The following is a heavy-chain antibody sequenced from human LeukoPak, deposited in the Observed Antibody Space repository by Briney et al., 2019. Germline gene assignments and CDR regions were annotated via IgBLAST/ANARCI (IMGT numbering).Heavy chain of an antibody. J-gene: IGHJ4*02. CDR2: INHSGST. CDR3: ASENGSYSYFDY. V-gene: IGHV4-34*01. D-gene: IGHD1-26*01. CDR1: GGSFSGYY. Sequence: SETLSLTCAVYGGSFSGYYWSWIRQPPGKGLEWIGEINHSGSTNYNPSLKSRVTISVDTPKNQFSLKLSSVTAADTAVYYCASENGSYSYFDYWGQGTLVTVSS.